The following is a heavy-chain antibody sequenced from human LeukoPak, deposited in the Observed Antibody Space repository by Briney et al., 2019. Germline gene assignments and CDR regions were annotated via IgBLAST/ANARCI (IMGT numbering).Heavy chain of an antibody. CDR1: GDSISSGGHY. Sequence: PSGTLSLTCNVSGDSISSGGHYWTWIRQVPGRALEWIGYIYYSGSTYYNPSLKGRFAMSIDTSKNQFSLKLTSATAADTAIYYCARDRDGYNHIDNWGQGILVTVSS. V-gene: IGHV4-31*03. CDR3: ARDRDGYNHIDN. D-gene: IGHD5-24*01. J-gene: IGHJ4*02. CDR2: IYYSGST.